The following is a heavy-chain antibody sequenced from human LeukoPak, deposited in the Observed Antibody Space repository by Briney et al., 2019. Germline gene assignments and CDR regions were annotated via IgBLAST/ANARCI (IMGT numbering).Heavy chain of an antibody. J-gene: IGHJ4*02. V-gene: IGHV3-11*01. Sequence: GGSLRLSCAASGSTFSDYYMSWIRQAPGKGLEWVSYISSSGSTIYYADSVKGRFTISRDNAKNSLYLQMNSLRAEDTAVYYCARDRYYYDGSGYYSFEYWGQGTLVTVSS. CDR3: ARDRYYYDGSGYYSFEY. CDR2: ISSSGSTI. D-gene: IGHD3-22*01. CDR1: GSTFSDYY.